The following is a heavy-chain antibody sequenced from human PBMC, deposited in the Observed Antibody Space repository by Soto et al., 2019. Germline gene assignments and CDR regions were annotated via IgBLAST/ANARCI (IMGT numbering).Heavy chain of an antibody. CDR1: GYAFTGYY. D-gene: IGHD6-6*01. Sequence: ASVKVSCKASGYAFTGYYIHWMRQAPGQGLEWMGWMNPNSGNTGYAQKFQGRVTMTRNTSISTAYMELSSLRSEDTAVYYCARVGSYSSSPHDAFDIWGQGTMVTVSS. CDR2: MNPNSGNT. J-gene: IGHJ3*02. V-gene: IGHV1-8*02. CDR3: ARVGSYSSSPHDAFDI.